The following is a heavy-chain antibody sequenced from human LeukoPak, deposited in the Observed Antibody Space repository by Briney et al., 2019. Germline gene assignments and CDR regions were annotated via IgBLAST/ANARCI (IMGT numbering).Heavy chain of an antibody. Sequence: SETLSLTCTVSGGSISSSSYYWGWIRQPPGKGLEWIGSIYYSGSTYYNPSLKSRVTISVDTSKNQFSLKLSSVTAADTAVYYCARDPGSRLGTYDYWGQGTLVTVSS. J-gene: IGHJ4*02. CDR3: ARDPGSRLGTYDY. CDR1: GGSISSSSYY. V-gene: IGHV4-39*02. D-gene: IGHD1-26*01. CDR2: IYYSGST.